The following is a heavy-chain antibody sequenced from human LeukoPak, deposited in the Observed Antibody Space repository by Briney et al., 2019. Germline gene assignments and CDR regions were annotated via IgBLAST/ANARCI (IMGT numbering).Heavy chain of an antibody. V-gene: IGHV1-2*02. CDR1: GYTFTGYY. Sequence: ASVKVSCKASGYTFTGYYMHWVRQAPGQGLEWMGWINPNSGGTNYAQKFQGRVTMTRDTSISTAYMELSRLRSDDTAVYYCARDFRSYGSGDNWFDPWGQGTLVTVSS. D-gene: IGHD3-10*01. CDR2: INPNSGGT. J-gene: IGHJ5*02. CDR3: ARDFRSYGSGDNWFDP.